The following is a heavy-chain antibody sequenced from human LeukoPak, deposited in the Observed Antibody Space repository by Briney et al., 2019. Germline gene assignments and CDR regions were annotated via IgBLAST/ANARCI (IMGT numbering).Heavy chain of an antibody. CDR1: GFTFSSYW. CDR3: AKRSLGSFDY. Sequence: PGGSLRLSCAASGFTFSSYWMHWVRQAPGKGLVWVSRINSDGITTSYADSVKGRFTISRDNSKNTLYLQMNSLRAEDTAVYYCAKRSLGSFDYWGQGTLVTVSS. CDR2: INSDGITT. V-gene: IGHV3-74*01. J-gene: IGHJ4*02. D-gene: IGHD7-27*01.